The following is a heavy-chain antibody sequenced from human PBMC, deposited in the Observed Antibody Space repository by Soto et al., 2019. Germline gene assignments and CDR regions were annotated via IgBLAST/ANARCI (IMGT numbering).Heavy chain of an antibody. CDR3: TRMGPQVGFDY. D-gene: IGHD3-16*01. CDR1: GFTFSGSA. Sequence: PGGSLRLSCAASGFTFSGSAMHWVRQASGKGLEWVGRIRSKANSYATAYAASVKGRFTTSRDDSKNTAYLQMNSLKTEDTAVYYCTRMGPQVGFDYWGQGTLVTVSS. J-gene: IGHJ4*02. CDR2: IRSKANSYAT. V-gene: IGHV3-73*01.